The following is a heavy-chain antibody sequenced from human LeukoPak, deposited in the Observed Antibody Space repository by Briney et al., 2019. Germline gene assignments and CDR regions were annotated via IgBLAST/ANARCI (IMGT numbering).Heavy chain of an antibody. Sequence: GGSLRLSCVASGFSFTANWMSWVRQAPGKGPEWVASIKDDGSEKYYGDSVSGRFTISRDNAKNSLYLQMNSLRVEDTAVYYCAQEGNWGQGTLVTVSS. J-gene: IGHJ4*02. CDR1: GFSFTANW. CDR2: IKDDGSEK. CDR3: AQEGN. V-gene: IGHV3-7*01.